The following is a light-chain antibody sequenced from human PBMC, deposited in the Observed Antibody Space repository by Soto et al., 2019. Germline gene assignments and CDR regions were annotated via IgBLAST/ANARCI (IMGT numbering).Light chain of an antibody. J-gene: IGLJ2*01. CDR2: SNN. Sequence: QSVLTQPPSASGTPGQRVTISCSGSSSNIGSNTVNWYQQLPGTAPKLLIYSNNQRPSGVPARFSGSKSGTSASLAISWLQSEDEADYYCAAWYDSLNGVVFGGGTKLTVL. CDR1: SSNIGSNT. CDR3: AAWYDSLNGVV. V-gene: IGLV1-44*01.